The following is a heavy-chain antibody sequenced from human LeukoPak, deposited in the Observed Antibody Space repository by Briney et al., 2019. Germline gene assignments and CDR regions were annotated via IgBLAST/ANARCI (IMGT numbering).Heavy chain of an antibody. CDR2: ISSGSSYI. D-gene: IGHD3-10*01. Sequence: PGGSLRLSCAASGFTFSTYSMNWVRQAPGKGLEWVSYISSGSSYIYYADSVKGRFTISRDNAKNSLYLQMNSLRAEDTAVYYCARVRGPQLSYFDYWGQGTLVTVSS. V-gene: IGHV3-21*01. J-gene: IGHJ4*02. CDR1: GFTFSTYS. CDR3: ARVRGPQLSYFDY.